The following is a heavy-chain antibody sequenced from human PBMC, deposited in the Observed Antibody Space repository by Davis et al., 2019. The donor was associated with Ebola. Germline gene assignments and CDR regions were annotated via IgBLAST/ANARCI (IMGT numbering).Heavy chain of an antibody. CDR1: GGSISSYY. D-gene: IGHD2/OR15-2a*01. CDR3: ARGIRDGAGDWFDP. J-gene: IGHJ5*02. Sequence: GSLRLSCSVSGGSISSYYWSWIRQPPGKGLEWIGDVYDSETTNYNPSLNSRVTMSVDTTNNQFFLKLSSVTAADTAVYYCARGIRDGAGDWFDPWGQGTLVTVSS. CDR2: VYDSETT. V-gene: IGHV4-59*01.